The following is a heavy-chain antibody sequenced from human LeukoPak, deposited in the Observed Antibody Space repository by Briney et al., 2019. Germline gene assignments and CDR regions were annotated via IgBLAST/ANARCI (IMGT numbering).Heavy chain of an antibody. CDR3: ARYDILTGYPYYFDY. D-gene: IGHD3-9*01. J-gene: IGHJ4*02. Sequence: GGSLRLSCAASGFTFSSYEMNWVRQAPGKGLEWVSYISSSGSTIYYADSVKGRFTISRDNAKNSLYLQMNSLRAGDTAVCYCARYDILTGYPYYFDYWGQGTLVTVSS. CDR1: GFTFSSYE. V-gene: IGHV3-48*03. CDR2: ISSSGSTI.